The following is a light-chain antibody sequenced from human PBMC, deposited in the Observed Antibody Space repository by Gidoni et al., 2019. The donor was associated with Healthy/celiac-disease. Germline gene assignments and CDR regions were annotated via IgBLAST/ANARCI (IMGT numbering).Light chain of an antibody. Sequence: DIQMTPSPSSLSASVGDRVTITCRASQSISSYLNWYQQKPGKAPKLLIYAASSLQSGVPSRFIGSGSGTDFTLTISSLQPEDFATYYCQQSYSTPPENTFGQGTRLEIK. CDR3: QQSYSTPPENT. CDR2: AAS. CDR1: QSISSY. J-gene: IGKJ5*01. V-gene: IGKV1-39*01.